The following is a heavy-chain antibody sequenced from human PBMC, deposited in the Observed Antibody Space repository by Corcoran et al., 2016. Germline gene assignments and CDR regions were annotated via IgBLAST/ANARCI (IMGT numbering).Heavy chain of an antibody. Sequence: EVQLVESGGGLVQPGGSLRLSCAASGFLFNTYWMNWVRPAPGKGLEWVANIKGGGNEKYYVDSVKGRITISRDNTKNLVYLQMNSLRVADTAVYYCARSSWHDHWGQGTLVTVSS. CDR2: IKGGGNEK. CDR1: GFLFNTYW. V-gene: IGHV3-7*01. CDR3: ARSSWHDH. D-gene: IGHD6-13*01. J-gene: IGHJ4*02.